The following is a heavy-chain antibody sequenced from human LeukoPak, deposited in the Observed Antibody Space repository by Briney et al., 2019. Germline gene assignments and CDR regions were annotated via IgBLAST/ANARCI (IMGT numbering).Heavy chain of an antibody. D-gene: IGHD4-23*01. CDR2: IIPIFGTA. CDR3: ARALPTVVKGYYYYYMDV. J-gene: IGHJ6*03. V-gene: IGHV1-69*13. Sequence: ASVKVSCKASGGTFSSYAISWVRQAPGQGLEWMGGIIPIFGTANSAQKFQGRVTITADESTSTAYMELSSLRSEDTAVYYCARALPTVVKGYYYYYMDVWGKGTTVTISS. CDR1: GGTFSSYA.